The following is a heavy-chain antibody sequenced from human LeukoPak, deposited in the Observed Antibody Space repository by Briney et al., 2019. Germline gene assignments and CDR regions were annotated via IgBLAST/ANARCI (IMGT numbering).Heavy chain of an antibody. Sequence: SETLSLTCTVSGGSISSYYWSWIRQPAGKGLEWIGRIYTSGSTNYNPSLKSRVTISVDTSKNQFSLKLSSVTAADTAVYYCARGRCSSSWTSVPYNWFDPWGQGTLVTVSS. V-gene: IGHV4-4*07. J-gene: IGHJ5*02. CDR2: IYTSGST. CDR1: GGSISSYY. CDR3: ARGRCSSSWTSVPYNWFDP. D-gene: IGHD6-13*01.